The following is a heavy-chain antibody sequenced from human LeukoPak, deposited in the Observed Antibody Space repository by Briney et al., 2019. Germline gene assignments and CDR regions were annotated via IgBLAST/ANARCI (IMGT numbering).Heavy chain of an antibody. J-gene: IGHJ4*02. CDR3: ARWVFVGGWYYFDY. V-gene: IGHV3-20*04. CDR1: GFTFDDYG. CDR2: INWNGGST. D-gene: IGHD6-19*01. Sequence: GGSLRLSCAASGFTFDDYGMSWVRQAPGKGLDWVAGINWNGGSTGYADSVKGRFTISRDNAKNSLYLQMNSLRAEDTALYYCARWVFVGGWYYFDYWGQGTLVTVSS.